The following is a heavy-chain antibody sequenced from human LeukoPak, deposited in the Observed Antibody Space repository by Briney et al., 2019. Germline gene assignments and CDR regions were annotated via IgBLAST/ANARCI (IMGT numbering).Heavy chain of an antibody. CDR2: SHTSGRT. Sequence: SETLSLTCTVSGDSISSGSYYWRWIRQPAGKGLDWIERSHTSGRTNYNPSLKSRVTISADTSKNQFSLKLSSVTAADTAVYYCARGVTYYYDSSGYLYWGQGTLVTVSS. D-gene: IGHD3-22*01. CDR1: GDSISSGSYY. V-gene: IGHV4-61*02. J-gene: IGHJ4*02. CDR3: ARGVTYYYDSSGYLY.